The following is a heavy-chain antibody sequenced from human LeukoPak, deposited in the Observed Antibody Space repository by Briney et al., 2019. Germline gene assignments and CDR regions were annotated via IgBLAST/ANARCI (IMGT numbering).Heavy chain of an antibody. V-gene: IGHV3-30*04. CDR3: ARESSGWYDDAFDI. J-gene: IGHJ3*02. D-gene: IGHD6-19*01. CDR2: ISYDGSNK. Sequence: GRPLRLSCAASGFTFSSNAMHWVRQAPGKGLEWVAVISYDGSNKYYADSVKGRFTISRDNSKNTLYLQMNSLRAEDTAVYYCARESSGWYDDAFDIWGQGTMVTVSS. CDR1: GFTFSSNA.